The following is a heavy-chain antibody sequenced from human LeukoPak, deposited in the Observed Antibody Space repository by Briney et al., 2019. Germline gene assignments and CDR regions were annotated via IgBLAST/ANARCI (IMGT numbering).Heavy chain of an antibody. Sequence: GGSLRLSCAASGFTFSSYWMSWVRQAPGKGLEWVANIKQDGSEKYYVDSVKGRFTISRDNATNSLYLQMNSLRAEDTAVYYCAREAYCGGDCYSNYFDYWGQGTLVTVSS. CDR3: AREAYCGGDCYSNYFDY. V-gene: IGHV3-7*01. CDR1: GFTFSSYW. J-gene: IGHJ4*02. D-gene: IGHD2-21*02. CDR2: IKQDGSEK.